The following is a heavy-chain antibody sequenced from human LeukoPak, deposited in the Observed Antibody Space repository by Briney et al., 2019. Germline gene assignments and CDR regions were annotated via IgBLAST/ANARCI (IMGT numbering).Heavy chain of an antibody. CDR2: INSDGRST. V-gene: IGHV3-74*01. J-gene: IGHJ4*02. CDR1: GFTFSSYW. Sequence: GGSLRLSCAASGFTFSSYWMHWVRQAPGKGLVWVSRINSDGRSTGYADAVKGRFTISRDNAKNTLYLQMSSLRAEDTAVYYCAREVYGDNYFDYWGQGTLVTVSS. D-gene: IGHD4-17*01. CDR3: AREVYGDNYFDY.